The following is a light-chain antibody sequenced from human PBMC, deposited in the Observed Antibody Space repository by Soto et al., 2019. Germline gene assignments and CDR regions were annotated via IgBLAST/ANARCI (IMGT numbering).Light chain of an antibody. V-gene: IGLV2-14*03. CDR3: SSYTSISTWL. CDR2: DVS. CDR1: SSDVGGYDY. J-gene: IGLJ2*01. Sequence: QSVLTQPASVSGSPGHSITISRTGTSSDVGGYDYVSWYQQHPGKAPKLMIYDVSDRPTEVSKRFSGSKSGNTAYLTISGLQAEDEADYYCSSYTSISTWLFGGGTKVTVL.